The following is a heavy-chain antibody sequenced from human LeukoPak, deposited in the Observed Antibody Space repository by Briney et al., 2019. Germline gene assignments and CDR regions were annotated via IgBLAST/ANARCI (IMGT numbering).Heavy chain of an antibody. CDR2: ISNSGST. Sequence: PSETLSPTCTVSGGSITASYWTWVRQPPGKGLEYIGYISNSGSTNYNPSLKSRVTISVDTAKNHLSVNLTSVTDADTAVYCCARDKHLGFSSGTKYYPYYFDSWGQGIQVTVSS. CDR1: GGSITASY. CDR3: ARDKHLGFSSGTKYYPYYFDS. D-gene: IGHD2-2*03. V-gene: IGHV4-59*01. J-gene: IGHJ4*02.